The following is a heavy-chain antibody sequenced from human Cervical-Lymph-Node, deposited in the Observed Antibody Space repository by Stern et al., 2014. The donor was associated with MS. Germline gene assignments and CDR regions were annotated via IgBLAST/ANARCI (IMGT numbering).Heavy chain of an antibody. Sequence: QLQLQESGPRLVRPSETLSLTCTVSGGSISSGSYYWGWIRQPPGKGLEWIGTISFTGSTYYNPSLKSRVAGSVDTSTNQFYLKLSSVTAADTAVYYCARQKRGSYSTGWSYFDYWGQGTLVTVSS. CDR3: ARQKRGSYSTGWSYFDY. D-gene: IGHD6-19*01. CDR1: GGSISSGSYY. J-gene: IGHJ4*02. V-gene: IGHV4-39*01. CDR2: ISFTGST.